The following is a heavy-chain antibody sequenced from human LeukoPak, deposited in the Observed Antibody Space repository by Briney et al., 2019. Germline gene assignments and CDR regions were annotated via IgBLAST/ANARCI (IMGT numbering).Heavy chain of an antibody. CDR2: IYSGGST. CDR1: GFTVSSNY. D-gene: IGHD3-22*01. CDR3: AREYYDSSGPIGFDY. V-gene: IGHV3-53*01. Sequence: GGSLRLSCAASGFTVSSNYMSWVRQAPGKGLEWVSVIYSGGSTYYADSVKGRFTISRDNSKNTLYLQMNSLRAEDTAVYYCAREYYDSSGPIGFDYWGQGTLVTVSS. J-gene: IGHJ4*02.